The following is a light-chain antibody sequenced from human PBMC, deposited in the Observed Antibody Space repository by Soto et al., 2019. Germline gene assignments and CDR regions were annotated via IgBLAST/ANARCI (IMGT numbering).Light chain of an antibody. Sequence: DIQMIQSPSTLSASVGDRVTITCRASQSISSWLAWYQQKPGKAPKLLIYGASSLESGVPSRFSGSGSGTEFTLTISSLQPDDFATYYCQQYNSYPWTFGQGTKVEIK. CDR2: GAS. CDR3: QQYNSYPWT. CDR1: QSISSW. J-gene: IGKJ1*01. V-gene: IGKV1-5*01.